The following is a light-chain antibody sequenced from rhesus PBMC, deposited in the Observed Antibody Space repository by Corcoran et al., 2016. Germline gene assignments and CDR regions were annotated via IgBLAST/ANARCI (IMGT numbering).Light chain of an antibody. V-gene: IGKV3-17*01. Sequence: EIVLTQSPATLSLSPGERATLSCRASQRVCSSLAWYQQKPGQAPRVLIYDASSRATGIPDRLSGRGSGTDFTLPLSSLEPADVGVYYCRHYSNWPHGTFGQGTKVEIK. J-gene: IGKJ1*01. CDR1: QRVCSS. CDR3: RHYSNWPHGT. CDR2: DAS.